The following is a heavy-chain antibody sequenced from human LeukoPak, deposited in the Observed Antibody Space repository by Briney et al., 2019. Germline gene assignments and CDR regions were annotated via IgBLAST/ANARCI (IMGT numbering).Heavy chain of an antibody. CDR3: ARDHPNSGSSSNWFDP. D-gene: IGHD1-26*01. Sequence: SETLSLTCTVSGGSISSYYWSWIRQPPGKGLEWIGYIYYSGSTNYNPSLKSRVTISVDTSKNQFSLKLSSVTAADTAVYYCARDHPNSGSSSNWFDPWGQGTLVTVSS. CDR2: IYYSGST. J-gene: IGHJ5*02. V-gene: IGHV4-59*01. CDR1: GGSISSYY.